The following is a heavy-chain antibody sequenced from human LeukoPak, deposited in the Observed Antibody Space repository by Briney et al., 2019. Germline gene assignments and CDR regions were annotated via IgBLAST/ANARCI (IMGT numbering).Heavy chain of an antibody. CDR3: ARDKGVVTPSFPFDY. D-gene: IGHD3-3*01. CDR2: IIPIFGTA. CDR1: GGTFSSYA. Sequence: ASVKVSCKASGGTFSSYAISWVRQAPGQGLEWMGGIIPIFGTANYAQKFQGRVTITADKSTSTAYMELSSLRSEDAAVYCCARDKGVVTPSFPFDYWGQGTLVTVSS. V-gene: IGHV1-69*06. J-gene: IGHJ4*02.